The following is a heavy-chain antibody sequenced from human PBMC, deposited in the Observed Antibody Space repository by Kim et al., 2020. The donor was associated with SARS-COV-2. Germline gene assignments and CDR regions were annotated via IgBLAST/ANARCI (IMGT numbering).Heavy chain of an antibody. CDR3: ARDSDYYYGSGSYYPLFDY. J-gene: IGHJ4*02. V-gene: IGHV3-11*04. Sequence: ARFTISRDKAKNSLYLQMNSLRAEETAVYYCARDSDYYYGSGSYYPLFDYWGQGTLVTVSS. D-gene: IGHD3-10*01.